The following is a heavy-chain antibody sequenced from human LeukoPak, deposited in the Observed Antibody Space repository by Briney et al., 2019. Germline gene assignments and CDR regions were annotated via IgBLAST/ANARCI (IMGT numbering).Heavy chain of an antibody. CDR3: AREVPGDYGDYEGYYYYMDV. J-gene: IGHJ6*03. Sequence: GGSLRLSCAASGFTFDVYGMSWVRQAPGEGLEWVSGINWNGGSTGYADSVKGRFTISRDNAKNSLYLQMNSLRAEDTALYYCAREVPGDYGDYEGYYYYMDVWGKGTTVTVSS. D-gene: IGHD4-17*01. CDR2: INWNGGST. CDR1: GFTFDVYG. V-gene: IGHV3-20*04.